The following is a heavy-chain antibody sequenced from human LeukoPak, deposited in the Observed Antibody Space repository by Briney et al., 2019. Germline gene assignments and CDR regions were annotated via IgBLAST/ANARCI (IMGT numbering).Heavy chain of an antibody. CDR2: ISSGSSYI. V-gene: IGHV3-21*01. D-gene: IGHD1-26*01. CDR3: ARDGIGSHFDY. J-gene: IGHJ4*02. Sequence: GGSLGLSCAASGFTFSSYSMNWVRQAPGKGLEWVSSISSGSSYIYYADSVKGRFTISRDNAKNSLYLQMNSLRAEDTAVYSCARDGIGSHFDYWGQGTLVTVSS. CDR1: GFTFSSYS.